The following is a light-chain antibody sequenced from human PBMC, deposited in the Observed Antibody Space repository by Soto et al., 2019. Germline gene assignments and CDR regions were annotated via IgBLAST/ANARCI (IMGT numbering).Light chain of an antibody. Sequence: DIQMTQSPSSLSASVGDRVTITCRASQSISNYLSWYQQIPGKAPKLLIYAASTLRSRVSSRFSGSGSGTDFTLTISSLQPEDFATYYCQQSYSTPWTFGQGTKVEIK. CDR1: QSISNY. V-gene: IGKV1-39*01. CDR2: AAS. J-gene: IGKJ1*01. CDR3: QQSYSTPWT.